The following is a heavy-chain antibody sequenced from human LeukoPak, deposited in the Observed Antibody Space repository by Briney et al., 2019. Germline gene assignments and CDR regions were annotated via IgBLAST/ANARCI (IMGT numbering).Heavy chain of an antibody. Sequence: ASVKVSCKASGYTFTSYYMHWVRQAPGQGLEWMGIINPSGGSTSYAQKFQGRVTMTRDTSTSTVYMELSSLRSEDTAVYYCARVDIAAPTGGYFDYWGQGTLVTVSS. J-gene: IGHJ4*02. CDR2: INPSGGST. CDR3: ARVDIAAPTGGYFDY. V-gene: IGHV1-46*01. D-gene: IGHD6-6*01. CDR1: GYTFTSYY.